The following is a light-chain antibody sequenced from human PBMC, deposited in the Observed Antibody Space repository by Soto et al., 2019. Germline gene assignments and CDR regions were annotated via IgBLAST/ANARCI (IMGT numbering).Light chain of an antibody. CDR2: EVN. CDR1: SSDIGGYNS. CDR3: SSSAGTNSFVL. V-gene: IGLV2-8*01. Sequence: QSALTQPPSASGSPGQSVTISCTGTSSDIGGYNSVSWYQQHPGKAPKLMIYEVNKRPLGVPERFSGSKSGNTASLTVSRLQADDEADYYCSSSAGTNSFVLFGGGTKLTVL. J-gene: IGLJ3*02.